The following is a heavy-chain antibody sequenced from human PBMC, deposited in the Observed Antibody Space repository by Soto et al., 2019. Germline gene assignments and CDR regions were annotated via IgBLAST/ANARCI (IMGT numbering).Heavy chain of an antibody. CDR3: VRSWGVYCSSTRCYSPWLDP. J-gene: IGHJ5*02. V-gene: IGHV3-48*03. CDR1: GFTFSSHE. CDR2: ISSSGSPI. Sequence: LRLSCVASGFTFSSHEMNWVRQAPGKGLEWVSYISSSGSPIDYADSVRGRFTISRDNAKNSVILQMNSLRVEDTAVYYCVRSWGVYCSSTRCYSPWLDPWGQGTLVTVS. D-gene: IGHD2-2*02.